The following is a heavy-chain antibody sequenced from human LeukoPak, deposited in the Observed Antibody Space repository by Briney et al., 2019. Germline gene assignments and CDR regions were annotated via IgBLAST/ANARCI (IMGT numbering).Heavy chain of an antibody. J-gene: IGHJ4*02. CDR3: AKDSGGGDCAFDY. V-gene: IGHV3-30*18. D-gene: IGHD2-21*02. CDR1: GFTFSSYG. CDR2: ISYDGSNK. Sequence: PGRSLRLSCAASGFTFSSYGMHWVRQAPGKGLEWVAVISYDGSNKYYADSVKGRFTISRDNSKNTLYLQMNSLRPEDTAVYYCAKDSGGGDCAFDYWGQGTLVTVSS.